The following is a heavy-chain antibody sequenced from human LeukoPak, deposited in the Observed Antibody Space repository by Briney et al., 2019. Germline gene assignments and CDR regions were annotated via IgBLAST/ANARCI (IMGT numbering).Heavy chain of an antibody. CDR1: GYTFTVYY. Sequence: ASVKVSFKASGYTFTVYYMHWVRQAPGQGLEWMGWINPNSGGTNYAQKFQGRVTMTRDTSISTAYMELSRLRSDDTAVYYCARRSYYYYYYMDVWGKGTTVTVSS. D-gene: IGHD5-24*01. V-gene: IGHV1-2*02. CDR3: ARRSYYYYYYMDV. CDR2: INPNSGGT. J-gene: IGHJ6*03.